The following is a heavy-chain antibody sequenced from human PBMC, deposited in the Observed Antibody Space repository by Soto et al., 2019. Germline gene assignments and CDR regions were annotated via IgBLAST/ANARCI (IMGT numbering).Heavy chain of an antibody. Sequence: QVQLQQWGAGLLRPSETLSLTCAVYGGSFSGYYWSWIRQPPGKGLEWIGEINHSGSTNYNPSLKSRVTISVDTSKNQCSLKLSSVTAADTAVYYCARGFHVSNSSIWYDMAFDYWGQGTLVTVSS. CDR1: GGSFSGYY. CDR2: INHSGST. CDR3: ARGFHVSNSSIWYDMAFDY. D-gene: IGHD6-13*01. J-gene: IGHJ4*02. V-gene: IGHV4-34*01.